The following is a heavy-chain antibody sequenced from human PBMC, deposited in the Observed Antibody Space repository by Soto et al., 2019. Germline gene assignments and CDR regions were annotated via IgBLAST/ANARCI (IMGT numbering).Heavy chain of an antibody. CDR2: LYIGGTT. V-gene: IGHV3-53*01. Sequence: PGGALRLSCAASGFSVSSNYMRWVRRAPGKGLEWVSVLYIGGTTSYADSVKGRFTISRDDSKNTLYLQMNSLRAEYTAVYYCARDGVAGTRADVWGQGTTVTVSS. D-gene: IGHD6-19*01. CDR1: GFSVSSNY. J-gene: IGHJ6*02. CDR3: ARDGVAGTRADV.